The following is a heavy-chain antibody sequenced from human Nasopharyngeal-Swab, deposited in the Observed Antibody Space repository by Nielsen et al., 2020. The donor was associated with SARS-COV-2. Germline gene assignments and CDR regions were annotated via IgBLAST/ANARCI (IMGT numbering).Heavy chain of an antibody. V-gene: IGHV3-21*01. CDR2: ISSSSSYI. D-gene: IGHD3-3*01. Sequence: GESLKIPCAASGFTCNNYNFNWVGQGPGKGLEWVSSISSSSSYIYYADSVKGRFTISRDNAKNSLYLQMNSLRAEDTAVYYCARDGLDYDFWSAYFMDVWGQGTTVTVSS. CDR3: ARDGLDYDFWSAYFMDV. CDR1: GFTCNNYN. J-gene: IGHJ6*02.